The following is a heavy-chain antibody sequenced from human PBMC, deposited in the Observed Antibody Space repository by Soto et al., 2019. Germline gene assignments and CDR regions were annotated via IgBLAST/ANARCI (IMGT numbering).Heavy chain of an antibody. CDR1: GGSFSGYY. J-gene: IGHJ5*02. D-gene: IGHD2-15*01. CDR3: ARASGGNQHLPFDP. Sequence: SDTLSLTCAVYGGSFSGYYWSWIRQPPGKGLEWIGEINHSGSTNYNPSLKSRVTISVDTSKNQFSLKLSSVTAADTAVYYCARASGGNQHLPFDPWGQGTQVTVSS. V-gene: IGHV4-34*01. CDR2: INHSGST.